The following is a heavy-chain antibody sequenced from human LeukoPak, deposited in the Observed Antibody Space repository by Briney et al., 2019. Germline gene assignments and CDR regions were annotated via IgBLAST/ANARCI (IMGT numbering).Heavy chain of an antibody. J-gene: IGHJ3*02. CDR3: ARTSSSDAFDI. Sequence: SETLSLTCAVYGGSFSGYYWSWIRQPPGKGLEWIGEINHSGSTNYNPSLKSRVTISVDTSKNQFSLKLSSVTAADTAVYYYARTSSSDAFDIWGQGTMVTVSS. V-gene: IGHV4-34*01. CDR1: GGSFSGYY. D-gene: IGHD6-19*01. CDR2: INHSGST.